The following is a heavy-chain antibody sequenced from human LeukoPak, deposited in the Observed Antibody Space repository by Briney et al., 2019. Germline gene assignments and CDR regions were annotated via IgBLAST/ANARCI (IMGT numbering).Heavy chain of an antibody. CDR2: MYGSGST. J-gene: IGHJ4*02. CDR3: ASLYSGSYDTGSFDYFNY. Sequence: SGTLSLTCTVSGGSISSYYWSWIRQPPGEGLEWIGYMYGSGSTNYNPSLKSRVTISVDTSKNQFSLKLSSVTAADTAVYYCASLYSGSYDTGSFDYFNYWGQGTLVTVSS. CDR1: GGSISSYY. V-gene: IGHV4-59*01. D-gene: IGHD1-26*01.